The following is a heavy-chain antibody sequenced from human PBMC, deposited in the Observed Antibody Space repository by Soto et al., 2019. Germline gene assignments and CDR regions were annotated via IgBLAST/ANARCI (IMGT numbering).Heavy chain of an antibody. CDR2: IIPIFGTA. CDR3: ARTSKSGWHAVYYYYGMDV. J-gene: IGHJ6*02. Sequence: QVQLVQSAAEVKKPGSSVKVSCKASGGTFSSYAISWVRQAPGQGLEWMGGIIPIFGTANYAQKFQGRVTITADETTSTACMELSSLRSEDTDMYYCARTSKSGWHAVYYYYGMDVWGQGTTVTVS. V-gene: IGHV1-69*01. D-gene: IGHD6-19*01. CDR1: GGTFSSYA.